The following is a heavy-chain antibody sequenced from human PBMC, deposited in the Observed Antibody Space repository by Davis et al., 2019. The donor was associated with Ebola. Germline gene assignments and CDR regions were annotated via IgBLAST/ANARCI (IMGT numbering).Heavy chain of an antibody. CDR1: GGSISSGDYY. CDR3: ARGTTYYYDSSGYWAQYYFDY. CDR2: IYYSGST. Sequence: MPSETLSLTCTVSGGSISSGDYYWSWIRQPPGKGLEWIGYIYYSGSTYYNPSLKSRVTISVDTSKNQFSLKLSSVTAADTAVYYCARGTTYYYDSSGYWAQYYFDYWGQGTLVTVSS. V-gene: IGHV4-30-4*01. D-gene: IGHD3-22*01. J-gene: IGHJ4*02.